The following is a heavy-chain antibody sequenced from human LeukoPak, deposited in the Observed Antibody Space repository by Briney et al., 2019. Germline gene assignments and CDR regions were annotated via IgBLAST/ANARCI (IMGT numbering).Heavy chain of an antibody. Sequence: GRSLRLSCAASGFTFSSYGMHWVRQAPGKGLEWVAVISHDGSNKYYADSVKGRFTISRDNSKNTLYLQMNSLRAEDTAVYYCAKGSPYCSGGSCYSGEYFQHWGQGTLVTVSS. CDR1: GFTFSSYG. J-gene: IGHJ1*01. D-gene: IGHD2-15*01. V-gene: IGHV3-30*18. CDR2: ISHDGSNK. CDR3: AKGSPYCSGGSCYSGEYFQH.